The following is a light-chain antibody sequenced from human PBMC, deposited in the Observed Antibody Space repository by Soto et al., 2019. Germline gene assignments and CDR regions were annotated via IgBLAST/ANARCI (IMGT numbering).Light chain of an antibody. V-gene: IGKV3-15*01. CDR1: QTISSTN. Sequence: EIVLTQSPGTLSLSPGERATLSCRASQTISSTNLAWYQQKPGQAPRLLIYGTSTRVTGIPARFSGSGSGTEFTLTISSLQSEDFAVYYCQQYYNWPLTFGGGTKVDIK. CDR3: QQYYNWPLT. CDR2: GTS. J-gene: IGKJ4*01.